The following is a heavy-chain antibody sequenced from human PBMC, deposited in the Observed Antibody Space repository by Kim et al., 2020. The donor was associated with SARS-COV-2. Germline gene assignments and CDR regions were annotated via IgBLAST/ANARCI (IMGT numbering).Heavy chain of an antibody. CDR1: GGSISSSSYY. D-gene: IGHD3-3*01. CDR2: IYYSGST. CDR3: ARHKMAGVVITAFDY. Sequence: SEILSLTCTVSGGSISSSSYYWGWIRQPPGKGLEWIGSIYYSGSTYYNPSLKSRVTISVDTSKNQFSLKLSPVTAADTAVYYCARHKMAGVVITAFDYWGQGTLVTVSS. J-gene: IGHJ4*02. V-gene: IGHV4-39*01.